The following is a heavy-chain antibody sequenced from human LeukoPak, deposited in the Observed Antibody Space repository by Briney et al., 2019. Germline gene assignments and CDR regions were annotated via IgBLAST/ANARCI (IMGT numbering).Heavy chain of an antibody. D-gene: IGHD2-15*01. CDR2: IYYSGST. CDR1: GGSISSYY. Sequence: ETLSLTCAVYGGSISSYYWSWIRQPPGKGLEWIGYIYYSGSTNYNPSLKSRVTISVDTSKNQFSLKLSSVTAADTAVYYCARASSIGYNDYYYMDVWGKGTTVTVSS. J-gene: IGHJ6*03. V-gene: IGHV4-59*08. CDR3: ARASSIGYNDYYYMDV.